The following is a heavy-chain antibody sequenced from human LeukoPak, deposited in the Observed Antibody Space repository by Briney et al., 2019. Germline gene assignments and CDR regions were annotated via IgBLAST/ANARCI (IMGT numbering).Heavy chain of an antibody. CDR2: INPNSGGT. V-gene: IGHV1-2*02. CDR1: GYTFTGYY. Sequence: ASVKVSCKASGYTFTGYYMHWVRQAPGQGLEWMGWINPNSGGTNYAQKFQGRVTMTRDTSISTAYMELSRLRSDDTAVYYCARDLRFLEWLGDLYYFDYWGQGTLVTVSS. J-gene: IGHJ4*02. D-gene: IGHD3-3*01. CDR3: ARDLRFLEWLGDLYYFDY.